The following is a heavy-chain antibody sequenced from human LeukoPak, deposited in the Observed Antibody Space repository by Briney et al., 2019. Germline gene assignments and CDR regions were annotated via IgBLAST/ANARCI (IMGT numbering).Heavy chain of an antibody. V-gene: IGHV4-59*01. CDR2: IYYSGST. Sequence: SETLSLTCTVSGGSISSYYWSWIRQPPGKGLEWIGYIYYSGSTNYNPSLKSRVTISVDTSKNQFSLKLSSVTAADTAVYYCARVPPYSGMDVWGQGTTVTVSS. CDR1: GGSISSYY. J-gene: IGHJ6*02. CDR3: ARVPPYSGMDV.